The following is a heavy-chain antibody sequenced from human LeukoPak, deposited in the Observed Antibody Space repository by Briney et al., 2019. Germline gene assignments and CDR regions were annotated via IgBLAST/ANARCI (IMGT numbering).Heavy chain of an antibody. CDR3: ASTVVVPAASYYFDY. Sequence: GGSLRLSCAASEFIFSGYWMNWVRQAPGKGLEWVSYISSSSSTIYYADSVKGRFTISRDNAKNSLYLQMNSLRAEDTAVYYCASTVVVPAASYYFDYWGQGTLVTVSS. CDR2: ISSSSSTI. J-gene: IGHJ4*02. CDR1: EFIFSGYW. D-gene: IGHD2-2*01. V-gene: IGHV3-48*04.